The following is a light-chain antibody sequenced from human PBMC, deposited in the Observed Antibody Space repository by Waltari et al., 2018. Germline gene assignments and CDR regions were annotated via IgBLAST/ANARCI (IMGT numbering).Light chain of an antibody. CDR3: CSYAGSSTFDWV. Sequence: QSALTQPASVSGSPGQSITISCTGTNSDVGSYDVVSWYQQHPGKAPKVMISEVSKRPSGVSNRFSGSKSGNTASLTISGLQAEDEADYYCCSYAGSSTFDWVFGGGTKLTVL. CDR2: EVS. V-gene: IGLV2-23*02. CDR1: NSDVGSYDV. J-gene: IGLJ3*02.